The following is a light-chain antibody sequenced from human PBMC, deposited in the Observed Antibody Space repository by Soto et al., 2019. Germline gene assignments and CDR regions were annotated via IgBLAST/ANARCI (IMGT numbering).Light chain of an antibody. V-gene: IGKV3-20*01. J-gene: IGKJ1*01. Sequence: EVVLTQSPGTLSLSPGESATLSCRASQIVYNNYLAWYQQKPGQAPRLLIYGASTRATDIPDRFIASGSGTDFTLTIRRLEPEDFAVYYCQQFTFSLWTFGQGTRVEIK. CDR1: QIVYNNY. CDR3: QQFTFSLWT. CDR2: GAS.